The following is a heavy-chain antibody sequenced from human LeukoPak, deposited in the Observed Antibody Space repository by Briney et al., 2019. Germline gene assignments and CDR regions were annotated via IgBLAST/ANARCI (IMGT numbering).Heavy chain of an antibody. V-gene: IGHV1-69*01. CDR2: IIPIFGTA. CDR1: GGTFSSYA. Sequence: ASVKVSCKASGGTFSSYAISWVRQGPGQGLEWMGGIIPIFGTANYAQKFQGRVTITADESTSTAYMELSSLRSEDTAVYYCARGKREAAAGTRFDYWGQGTLVTVSS. CDR3: ARGKREAAAGTRFDY. D-gene: IGHD6-13*01. J-gene: IGHJ4*02.